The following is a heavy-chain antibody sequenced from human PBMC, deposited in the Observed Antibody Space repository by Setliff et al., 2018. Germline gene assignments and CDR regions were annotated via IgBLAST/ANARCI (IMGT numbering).Heavy chain of an antibody. CDR1: GYTFNNYA. J-gene: IGHJ4*02. CDR2: INTDTGNP. CDR3: ARGGTGSLLDY. V-gene: IGHV7-4-1*02. Sequence: ASVKVSCKASGYTFNNYAINWVRQAPGQGLEWMGWINTDTGNPTSAQGFTGRFVFSLDTSVSTAYLQISSLKAEDTALYYCARGGTGSLLDYWGQGTLVTVSS. D-gene: IGHD1-1*01.